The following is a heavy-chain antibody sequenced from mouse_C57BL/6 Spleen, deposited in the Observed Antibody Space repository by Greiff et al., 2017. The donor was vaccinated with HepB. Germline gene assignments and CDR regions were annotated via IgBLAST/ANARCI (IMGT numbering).Heavy chain of an antibody. D-gene: IGHD3-2*02. CDR2: IYPGSGNT. Sequence: QVQLQQSGAELVRPGASVKLSCKASGYTFTDYYINWVKQRPGQGLEWIARIYPGSGNTYYNEKFKGKATLTAEKSSSTAYMQLSSLTSEDSAVDFCARDWGSSGYPDYWGQGTTLTVSS. J-gene: IGHJ2*01. V-gene: IGHV1-76*01. CDR3: ARDWGSSGYPDY. CDR1: GYTFTDYY.